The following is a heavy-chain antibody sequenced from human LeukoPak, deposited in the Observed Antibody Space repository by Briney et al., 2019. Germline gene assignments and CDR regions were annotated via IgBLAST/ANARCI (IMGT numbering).Heavy chain of an antibody. D-gene: IGHD1-1*01. J-gene: IGHJ6*03. CDR2: FDPEDGET. V-gene: IGHV1-24*01. Sequence: ASVKVSCKVSGYTLTELSMHWVRQAPGKGLEWMGGFDPEDGETIYAQKFQGRVAMTEDTSTDTAYMELSSLRSEDTAVYYCATVTTGTTIYYMDVWGKGTTVTVSS. CDR3: ATVTTGTTIYYMDV. CDR1: GYTLTELS.